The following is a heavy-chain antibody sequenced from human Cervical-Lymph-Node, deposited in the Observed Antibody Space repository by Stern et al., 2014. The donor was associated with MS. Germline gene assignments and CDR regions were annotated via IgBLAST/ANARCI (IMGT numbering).Heavy chain of an antibody. Sequence: EVQLVESGGGLVQPGGSLRLSCAASGFTFSSYAMSWVRQAPGNGLERVSAISGSGGSTYYADSVKGRFTISRDNSKNTLYLQMNSLRAEDTAVYYCAKDTKATVTQFGYFDYWGQGTLVTVSS. CDR1: GFTFSSYA. D-gene: IGHD4-17*01. V-gene: IGHV3-23*04. CDR3: AKDTKATVTQFGYFDY. CDR2: ISGSGGST. J-gene: IGHJ4*02.